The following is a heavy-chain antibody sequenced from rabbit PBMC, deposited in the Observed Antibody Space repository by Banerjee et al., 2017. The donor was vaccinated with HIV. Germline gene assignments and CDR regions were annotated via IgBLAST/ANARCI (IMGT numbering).Heavy chain of an antibody. J-gene: IGHJ4*01. V-gene: IGHV1S40*01. CDR1: GFSFSSNYY. Sequence: QSLEESGGDLVKPGASLTLTCTASGFSFSSNYYMCWVRQAPGKGLEWIACIDTNTNSSGSTYYASWAKGRFTISKTSSTTVTLQMTSLTAADTATYFCARSPAYDYGGAADAGPYNLWGPGTLVTVS. CDR2: IDTNTNSSGST. D-gene: IGHD2-1*01. CDR3: ARSPAYDYGGAADAGPYNL.